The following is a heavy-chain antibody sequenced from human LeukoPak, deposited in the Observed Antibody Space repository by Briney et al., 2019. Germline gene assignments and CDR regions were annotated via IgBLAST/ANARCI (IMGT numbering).Heavy chain of an antibody. D-gene: IGHD3-3*01. V-gene: IGHV4-4*07. J-gene: IGHJ6*02. CDR3: AGEDFGVVYYYYGMDV. CDR1: GGSISSYY. Sequence: PSETLSLTCTVSGGSISSYYWSWIRQPAGKGLEWIGRIYTSGSTNYNPSLKSRVTMSVDTSKNQFSLKLSSVTAADTAVYYCAGEDFGVVYYYYGMDVWGQGTTVTVSS. CDR2: IYTSGST.